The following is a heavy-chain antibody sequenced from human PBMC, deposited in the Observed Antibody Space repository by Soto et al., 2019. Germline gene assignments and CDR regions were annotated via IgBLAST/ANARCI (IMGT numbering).Heavy chain of an antibody. Sequence: QVQLVQSGAEVKKPGSSVKVSCKASGGTFSSYTISWVRQAPGQGLEWMGRIIPILGIANYAQKFQGRVTITADKSTSTAYMELSSLRSEDTAVYYCARRGEFGTMYYFDYWGQGTLVTVSS. D-gene: IGHD3-16*01. CDR3: ARRGEFGTMYYFDY. J-gene: IGHJ4*02. V-gene: IGHV1-69*02. CDR1: GGTFSSYT. CDR2: IIPILGIA.